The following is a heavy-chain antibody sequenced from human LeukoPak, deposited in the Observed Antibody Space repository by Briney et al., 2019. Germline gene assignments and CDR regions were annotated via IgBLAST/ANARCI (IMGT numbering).Heavy chain of an antibody. J-gene: IGHJ4*02. CDR2: ISSSSSTI. Sequence: PGGSLRLSCAASGFTFSSYSMNWVRQAPGKGLEWVSYISSSSSTIYYADSVKGRFTISRDNSKNTLYLRINSLRADDTAVYYCAKSYNVRVEGYKSGYYFDYWGQGTLVTVSS. CDR1: GFTFSSYS. D-gene: IGHD5-18*01. CDR3: AKSYNVRVEGYKSGYYFDY. V-gene: IGHV3-48*01.